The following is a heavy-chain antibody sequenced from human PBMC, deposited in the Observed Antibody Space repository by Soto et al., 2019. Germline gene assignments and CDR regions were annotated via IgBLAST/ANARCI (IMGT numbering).Heavy chain of an antibody. D-gene: IGHD3-10*01. Sequence: PSETLSLTCAVSGDSMSSSDYYWGWIRQPPGKGLEWIGNIYYSGSTYYNPSLKSRVTISVDTSKNQFSLKLSSVTAADTAVYYCARDGLWSYDVWGQGTTVTVSS. CDR3: ARDGLWSYDV. CDR2: IYYSGST. V-gene: IGHV4-31*11. J-gene: IGHJ6*02. CDR1: GDSMSSSDYY.